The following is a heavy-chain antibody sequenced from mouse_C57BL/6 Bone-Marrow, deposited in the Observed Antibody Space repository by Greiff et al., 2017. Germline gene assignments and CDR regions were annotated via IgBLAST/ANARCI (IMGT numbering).Heavy chain of an antibody. CDR2: IYPGSGNT. D-gene: IGHD1-1*01. V-gene: IGHV1-76*01. Sequence: VQLQQSGAELVRPGASVKLSCKASGYTFTDYYINWVKQRPGQGLEWIARIYPGSGNTYYNEKFKGKATLTAEKSSSTAYMQLSSLTSEASAVYFCARGQLITTVVRAMDYWGQGTAVTVSS. CDR1: GYTFTDYY. CDR3: ARGQLITTVVRAMDY. J-gene: IGHJ4*01.